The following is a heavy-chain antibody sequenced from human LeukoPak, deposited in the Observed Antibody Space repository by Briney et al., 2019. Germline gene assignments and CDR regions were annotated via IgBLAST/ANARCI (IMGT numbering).Heavy chain of an antibody. CDR1: VGSISISSHS. D-gene: IGHD2-2*01. J-gene: IGHJ6*02. CDR3: VRIYCTSTSCYGDSYYGMDV. V-gene: IGHV4-39*01. CDR2: ISYSGST. Sequence: SETLSLTCTVSVGSISISSHSWGWIRQPPGKRLEGIGSISYSGSTYYKPSLKTRVTLSVDTYEHQFSLKLSSVTAADSTVYYCVRIYCTSTSCYGDSYYGMDVWGQGTTATVSS.